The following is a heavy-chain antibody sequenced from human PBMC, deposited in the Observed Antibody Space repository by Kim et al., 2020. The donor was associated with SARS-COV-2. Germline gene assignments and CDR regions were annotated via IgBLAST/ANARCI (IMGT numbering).Heavy chain of an antibody. V-gene: IGHV3-23*01. CDR3: AKDPPDL. J-gene: IGHJ2*01. Sequence: SGGSTYYADSAKGRFTISRDNSKTTLYLQMNSLRAEDTAVYYCAKDPPDLWGRGTLVTVSS. CDR2: SGGST.